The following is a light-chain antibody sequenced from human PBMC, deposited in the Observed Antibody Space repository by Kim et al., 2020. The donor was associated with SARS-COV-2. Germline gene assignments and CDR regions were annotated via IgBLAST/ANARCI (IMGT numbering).Light chain of an antibody. CDR1: QGIASW. CDR2: AAS. CDR3: QQSNNVPIT. Sequence: DVQMTQSPSSVSASVGDRVIITCRASQGIASWLAWYQQKPGKAPRLLVFAASAVQDGVPSRFSGSGFGTHFTLTINSLQPEDFGTYYCQQSNNVPITFGQGTRLEIK. J-gene: IGKJ5*01. V-gene: IGKV1-12*01.